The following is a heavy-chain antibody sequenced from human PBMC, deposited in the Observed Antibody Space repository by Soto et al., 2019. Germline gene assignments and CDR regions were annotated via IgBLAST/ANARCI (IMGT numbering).Heavy chain of an antibody. V-gene: IGHV4-59*01. J-gene: IGHJ6*03. Sequence: SETLSLTCTVSGGSISSYYWSWIRQPPGKGLEWIGYIYYSGSTNYNPSLKSRVTISVDTSKNQFSLKLSSVTAADTAVYYCARGEGYYYYYYYMDVWGKGTTVTVSS. CDR2: IYYSGST. CDR1: GGSISSYY. CDR3: ARGEGYYYYYYYMDV.